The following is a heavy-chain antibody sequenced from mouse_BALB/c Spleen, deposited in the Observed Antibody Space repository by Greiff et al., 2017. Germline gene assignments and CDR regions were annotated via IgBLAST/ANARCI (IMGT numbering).Heavy chain of an antibody. Sequence: DVKLVESGGGLVQPGGSRKLSCAASGFTFSSFGMHWVRQAPEKGLEWVAYISSGSSTIYYADTVKGRFTISRDNPKNTLFLQMTSLRSEDTAMYYCARGNYYGSSYFDYWGQGTTLTVSS. CDR3: ARGNYYGSSYFDY. V-gene: IGHV5-17*02. CDR1: GFTFSSFG. D-gene: IGHD1-1*01. CDR2: ISSGSSTI. J-gene: IGHJ2*01.